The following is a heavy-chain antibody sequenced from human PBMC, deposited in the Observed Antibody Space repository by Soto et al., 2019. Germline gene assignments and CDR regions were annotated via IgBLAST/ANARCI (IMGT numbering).Heavy chain of an antibody. CDR1: GFTFSSYE. D-gene: IGHD2-15*01. Sequence: EMQLVESGGGLVQPGGSLRLSFAASGFTFSSYEMHWVRQAQGKGLEWISYISSTGSGTLYADSVRGRFTMSRDNTKNSASLQMSSLRAEDTAVYYCVRDLHEPLATDALRVANWGPGTQVTVSS. CDR2: ISSTGSGT. CDR3: VRDLHEPLATDALRVAN. V-gene: IGHV3-48*03. J-gene: IGHJ4*02.